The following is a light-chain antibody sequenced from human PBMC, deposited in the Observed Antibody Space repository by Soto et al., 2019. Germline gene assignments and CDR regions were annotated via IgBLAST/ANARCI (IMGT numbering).Light chain of an antibody. CDR1: GGTVGGYNY. CDR2: DVS. CDR3: SSYTSSSTSVV. Sequence: QSALTQPASVSGPPGHRLTFSGLETGGTVGGYNYVSWYQQHPGKAPKLMIYDVSNRPSGVSNRFSGSKSGNTASLTISGLQAEDEADYYCSSYTSSSTSVVFGGGTKLTVL. V-gene: IGLV2-14*01. J-gene: IGLJ2*01.